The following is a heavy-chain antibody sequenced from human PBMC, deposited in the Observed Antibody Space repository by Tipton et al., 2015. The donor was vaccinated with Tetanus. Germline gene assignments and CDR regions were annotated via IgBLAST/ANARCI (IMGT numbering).Heavy chain of an antibody. D-gene: IGHD4-23*01. V-gene: IGHV3-7*03. CDR1: GFTFSSQW. CDR3: GKQNGGRWVVDH. Sequence: SLRLSCAASGFTFSSQWMSWVRQAPGKGLEWVANIKQDGTEYRYVDSVKGRFTISRDNAKNSLYLQMNSLSADDTAVYYCGKQNGGRWVVDHWGQGTLVTVSS. CDR2: IKQDGTEY. J-gene: IGHJ4*02.